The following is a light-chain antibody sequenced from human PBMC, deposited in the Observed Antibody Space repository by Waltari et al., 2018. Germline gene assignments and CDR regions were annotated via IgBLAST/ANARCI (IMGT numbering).Light chain of an antibody. J-gene: IGKJ4*01. CDR2: KSS. V-gene: IGKV1-5*03. CDR1: QSISSW. CDR3: QHYNSYPLT. Sequence: DIQMTRSPSTLSASVGDRVTITCRASQSISSWLAWYQQKPGKAPNLLIYKSSSLESGVPSRFSGSGSGTEFTLTISSLQPDDFATYYCQHYNSYPLTFGGGTKVEIK.